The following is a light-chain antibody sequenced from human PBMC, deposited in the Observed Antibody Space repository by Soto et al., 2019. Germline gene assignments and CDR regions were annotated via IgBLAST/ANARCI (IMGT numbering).Light chain of an antibody. V-gene: IGKV3-11*01. Sequence: EIVLTQSPDTLSLSPGERATLSCRTSQSVSSYLAWYQQKPGQAPRLLIYEAANRATGVPARFTGSGSGTDFTLTISSLQSEDFAVYYCQQYGDWPLTFGGGTKVEIK. J-gene: IGKJ4*01. CDR3: QQYGDWPLT. CDR2: EAA. CDR1: QSVSSY.